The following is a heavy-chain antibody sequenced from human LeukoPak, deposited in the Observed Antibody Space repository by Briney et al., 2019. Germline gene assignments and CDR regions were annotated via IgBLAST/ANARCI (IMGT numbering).Heavy chain of an antibody. CDR3: ARDGQHTYGRYFAH. J-gene: IGHJ4*02. Sequence: SETLSLICTVSGASISLYYWKWFRKSPGKGLEWIGFMQINGNNNYNPSLRSRVTIVLDTSNNQFSLELSSLSASDPAVYYCARDGQHTYGRYFAHWGQGILVTVSS. CDR1: GASISLYY. D-gene: IGHD3-9*01. V-gene: IGHV4-4*08. CDR2: MQINGNN.